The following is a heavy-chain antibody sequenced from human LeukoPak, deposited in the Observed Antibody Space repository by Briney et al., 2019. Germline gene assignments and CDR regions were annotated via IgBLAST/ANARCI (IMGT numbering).Heavy chain of an antibody. V-gene: IGHV3-53*01. CDR3: ARDLHPGLTGYFDY. D-gene: IGHD1-14*01. J-gene: IGHJ4*02. Sequence: GGSLRLSCAASGFTASSNDMSWVRQAPGKGLECISVIYSGGSTDYADSVKGRLIISRDNSKNTLYLQMNSLRAEDTAVYYCARDLHPGLTGYFDYWGQGTLVTVSS. CDR1: GFTASSND. CDR2: IYSGGST.